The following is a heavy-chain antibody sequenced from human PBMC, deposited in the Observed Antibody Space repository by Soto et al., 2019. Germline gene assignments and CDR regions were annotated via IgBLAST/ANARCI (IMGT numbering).Heavy chain of an antibody. D-gene: IGHD5-12*01. CDR2: TYYRSKWSY. J-gene: IGHJ4*02. CDR3: ARRIVATETFDY. CDR1: GDSVSHNNVV. Sequence: SQTLSLTCAISGDSVSHNNVVWNWIRQSPSRGLEWLGRTYYRSKWSYEYAESVKSRIIINPDTSKNQLSLTVTSVTAADTAVYYCARRIVATETFDYWGQGTLVTVSS. V-gene: IGHV6-1*01.